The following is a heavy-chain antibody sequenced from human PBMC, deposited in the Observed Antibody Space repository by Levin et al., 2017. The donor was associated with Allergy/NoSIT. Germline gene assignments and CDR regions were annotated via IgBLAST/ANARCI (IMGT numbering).Heavy chain of an antibody. CDR1: GFTFSSYG. D-gene: IGHD2-2*01. CDR3: ARIVVPAAAYGMDV. J-gene: IGHJ6*02. V-gene: IGHV3-33*01. CDR2: IWYDGSNK. Sequence: GESLKISCAASGFTFSSYGMHWVRQAPGKGLEWVAVIWYDGSNKYYADSVKGRFTISRDNSKNTLYLQINSLRAEDTAVYYCARIVVPAAAYGMDVWGQGTTVTVSS.